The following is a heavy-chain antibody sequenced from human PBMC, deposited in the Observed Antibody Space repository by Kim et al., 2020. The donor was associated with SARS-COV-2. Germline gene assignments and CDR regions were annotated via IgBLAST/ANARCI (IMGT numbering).Heavy chain of an antibody. Sequence: VKGRFTISRDNAKNSLYLQMNSLRAEDTAVYYCARESPGDYVVYYYGMDVWGQGTTVTVSS. CDR3: ARESPGDYVVYYYGMDV. J-gene: IGHJ6*02. D-gene: IGHD4-17*01. V-gene: IGHV3-48*03.